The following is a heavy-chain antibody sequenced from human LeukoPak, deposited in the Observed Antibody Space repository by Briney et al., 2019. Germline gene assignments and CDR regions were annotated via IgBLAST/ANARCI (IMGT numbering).Heavy chain of an antibody. CDR3: ARDAGVAMVPFDY. J-gene: IGHJ4*02. CDR1: GGSFSGYY. Sequence: SETLSLTCAVYGGSFSGYYWSWIRQPPGKGLEWIGEINHSGSTNYNPSLKSRVTISVDTSKNQFSLKLSSVTAADTAVYYCARDAGVAMVPFDYWGQGTLVTVSS. V-gene: IGHV4-34*01. CDR2: INHSGST. D-gene: IGHD5-18*01.